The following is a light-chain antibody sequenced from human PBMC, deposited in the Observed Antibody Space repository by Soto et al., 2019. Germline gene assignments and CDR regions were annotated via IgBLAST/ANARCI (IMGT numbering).Light chain of an antibody. J-gene: IGKJ1*01. V-gene: IGKV3-20*01. CDR2: GAS. CDR1: QSVSSSY. Sequence: EIVLTQSPGTLSSSPGERATLSCRASQSVSSSYLAWYQQKPGQAPRLLIYGASSRATGIPDRFSGSGSGTDXTXTISRLEPEDFAVYYCQQYGGSPAWTFGQGTKVEVK. CDR3: QQYGGSPAWT.